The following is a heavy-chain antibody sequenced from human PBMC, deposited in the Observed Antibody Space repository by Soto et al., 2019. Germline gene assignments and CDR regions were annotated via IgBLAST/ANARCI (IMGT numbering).Heavy chain of an antibody. J-gene: IGHJ5*02. CDR1: GGSISSDY. V-gene: IGHV4-4*07. CDR2: VYTSGYS. CDR3: AREPTTAGTVNWFDP. Sequence: VQLQESGPGLVKPSETLSLICTVSGGSISSDYLSWIRQPAGKGLELIGRVYTSGYSNSNPSLKSRVTRSVDTSKKQFSLTLSSVTAADTAVYYCAREPTTAGTVNWFDPWGQGTLVTVSS. D-gene: IGHD6-13*01.